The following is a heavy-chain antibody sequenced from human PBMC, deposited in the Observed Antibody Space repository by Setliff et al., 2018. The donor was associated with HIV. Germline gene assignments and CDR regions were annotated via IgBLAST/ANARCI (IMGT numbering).Heavy chain of an antibody. D-gene: IGHD1-26*01. J-gene: IGHJ5*01. V-gene: IGHV1-2*02. Sequence: ASVKVSCKASGYTFTDYYVHWVRQAPGQGLEWMGWINPSSGGTNYAQTFQGRVTMTRDTSITTAYLDLSSLRSDDTAMYYCARGVGSSWFDSWGQGTLVTVS. CDR2: INPSSGGT. CDR1: GYTFTDYY. CDR3: ARGVGSSWFDS.